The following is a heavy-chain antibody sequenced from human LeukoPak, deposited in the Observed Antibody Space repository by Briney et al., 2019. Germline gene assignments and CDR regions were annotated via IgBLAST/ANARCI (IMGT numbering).Heavy chain of an antibody. V-gene: IGHV3-30*04. J-gene: IGHJ5*01. CDR3: ARTMALNGGWYQEPYDS. CDR1: GFKFKKYA. Sequence: GGSLRLSCAASGFKFKKYAINWVRQSPGKGLEWVVLISSDGNTKHYIDSVKGRFIISRDDSRNTVYLEMKNLRPEDTAVYYCARTMALNGGWYQEPYDSWGQGTLVTVSS. D-gene: IGHD6-19*01. CDR2: ISSDGNTK.